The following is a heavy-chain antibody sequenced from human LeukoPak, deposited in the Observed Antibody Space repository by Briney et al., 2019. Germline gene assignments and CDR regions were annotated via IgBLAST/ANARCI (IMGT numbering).Heavy chain of an antibody. D-gene: IGHD3-10*01. CDR2: FSAYNGNT. V-gene: IGHV1-18*01. Sequence: ASVKVSCKASGYTFTSYGISWVRQAPGQGLEWMGWFSAYNGNTNYAQKLQGRVPMTTDTSTSTAYMELKSLRSDDTAVYYCARDNMVRGVKAGQGYWGQGTLVTVSS. CDR1: GYTFTSYG. J-gene: IGHJ4*02. CDR3: ARDNMVRGVKAGQGY.